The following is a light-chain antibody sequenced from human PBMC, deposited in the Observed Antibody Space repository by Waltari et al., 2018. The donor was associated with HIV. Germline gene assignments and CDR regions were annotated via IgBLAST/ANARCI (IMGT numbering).Light chain of an antibody. Sequence: QAGPTQPPSVCGVLGQTVTLTCTGTENNVGNHGAIWLQHNRGHPPTLLSNRNNERPSGVSQRFSTSRSGITASLTITGLQPEDEADYYCSSYKRGSALEVFGGETKLTVL. CDR1: ENNVGNHG. CDR2: RNN. J-gene: IGLJ2*01. V-gene: IGLV10-54*04. CDR3: SSYKRGSALEV.